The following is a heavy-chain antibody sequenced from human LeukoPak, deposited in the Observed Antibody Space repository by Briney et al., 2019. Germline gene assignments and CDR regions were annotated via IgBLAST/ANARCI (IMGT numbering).Heavy chain of an antibody. CDR2: VSGTSEYI. CDR3: ARWYSSGWYSDY. D-gene: IGHD6-19*01. Sequence: PGGSLRLSCAASGFSFSTYSMIWVRQAPGKGLEWVSSVSGTSEYIYYADSVRGRFTISRDNAKNTVYLEMNSLRAEDTAVYYCARWYSSGWYSDYWGQGTLVTVSS. V-gene: IGHV3-21*06. J-gene: IGHJ4*02. CDR1: GFSFSTYS.